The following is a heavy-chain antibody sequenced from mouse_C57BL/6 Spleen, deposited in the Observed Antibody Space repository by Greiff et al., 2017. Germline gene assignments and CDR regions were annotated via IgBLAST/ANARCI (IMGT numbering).Heavy chain of an antibody. CDR2: INPNNGGT. Sequence: VQLQQSGPELVKPGASVKIPCKASGYTFTDYNMDWVKQSHGKSLEWIGDINPNNGGTIYNQKFKGKATLTVDKSSSTAYMELRSLTSEDTAVYYCARRDYYGRYWYFDVGGTGTTVTVSS. J-gene: IGHJ1*03. V-gene: IGHV1-18*01. D-gene: IGHD1-2*01. CDR3: ARRDYYGRYWYFDV. CDR1: GYTFTDYN.